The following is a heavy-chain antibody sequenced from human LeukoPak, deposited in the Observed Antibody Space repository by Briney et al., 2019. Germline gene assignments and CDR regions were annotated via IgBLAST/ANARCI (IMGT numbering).Heavy chain of an antibody. CDR3: AKLSRAPGEEQGDY. CDR2: INNSGGST. J-gene: IGHJ4*02. V-gene: IGHV3-23*01. CDR1: GFTFSSYA. D-gene: IGHD1-26*01. Sequence: GGSLRLSCAASGFTFSSYAMSWVRQAPGKGLEWVSSINNSGGSTYYAASVKGRFTISRDNSKNTLYLQMNSLRAEDTAVYYCAKLSRAPGEEQGDYCGQGNLVTVSS.